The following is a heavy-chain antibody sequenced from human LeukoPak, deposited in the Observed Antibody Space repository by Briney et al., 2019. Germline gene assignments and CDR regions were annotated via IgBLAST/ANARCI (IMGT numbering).Heavy chain of an antibody. CDR3: AREATTGLDY. CDR2: INHSGST. Sequence: SETLSLTCAVYGGSFSGYYWSWICQPPGKGLEWIGEINHSGSTNYNPSLKSRVTISVDTSKNQFSLKLSSVTAADTAVYYCAREATTGLDYWGQGTLATASS. D-gene: IGHD4-17*01. CDR1: GGSFSGYY. V-gene: IGHV4-34*01. J-gene: IGHJ4*02.